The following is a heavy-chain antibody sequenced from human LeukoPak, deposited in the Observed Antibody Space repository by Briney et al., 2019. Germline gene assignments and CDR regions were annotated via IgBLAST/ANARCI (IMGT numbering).Heavy chain of an antibody. J-gene: IGHJ4*02. CDR3: ARDHSSSSYYFDY. CDR2: ITSSGRAI. D-gene: IGHD6-13*01. CDR1: GFTFSSYE. V-gene: IGHV3-48*03. Sequence: PGGSLRLSCAASGFTFSSYEMNWVRQAPGKGLEWVSYITSSGRAISYADSVKGRFTISRDNAKNSLYLQMNSLRAEDTAVYYCARDHSSSSYYFDYWGQGTLVTVSS.